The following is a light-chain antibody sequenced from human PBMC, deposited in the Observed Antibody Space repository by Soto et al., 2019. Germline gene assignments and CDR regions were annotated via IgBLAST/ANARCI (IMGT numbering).Light chain of an antibody. Sequence: QSVLTQPPSVSGAPGQRVSISCTGSSTNIGAGYDVHWYQQLPGTAPRLLIYDNNNRPSGVPARFSVSKSDTSASLAITGLQPEDEADYYCKSYDSSLSGSYVFGTGTKVTVL. CDR2: DNN. V-gene: IGLV1-40*01. CDR1: STNIGAGYD. CDR3: KSYDSSLSGSYV. J-gene: IGLJ1*01.